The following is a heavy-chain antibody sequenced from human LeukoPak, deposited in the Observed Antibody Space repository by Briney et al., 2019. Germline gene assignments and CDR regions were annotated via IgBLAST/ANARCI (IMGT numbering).Heavy chain of an antibody. CDR3: ARDFVVGYSYGYEDY. V-gene: IGHV3-30*02. CDR2: IRYDGSDK. Sequence: PGGSLRLSCAASGFTFSNYGIHWVRQAPGKGLEWVAFIRYDGSDKYYADSVKGRFTISRDNAKNSLYLQMNSLRAEDTAVYYCARDFVVGYSYGYEDYWGQGTLVTVSS. J-gene: IGHJ4*02. CDR1: GFTFSNYG. D-gene: IGHD5-18*01.